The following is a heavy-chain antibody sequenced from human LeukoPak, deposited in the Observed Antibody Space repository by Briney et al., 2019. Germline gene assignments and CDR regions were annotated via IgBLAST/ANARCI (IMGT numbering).Heavy chain of an antibody. J-gene: IGHJ4*02. Sequence: GASVKVSCKVSGYTLTELSMHWVRQAPGKGLEWMGGFDPEDGETIYAQKFQGRVTMTEDTSTDTAYMELSSLRPEDTAVYYCATVDDSSGYYSTYFDYWGQGTLVTISS. CDR2: FDPEDGET. CDR3: ATVDDSSGYYSTYFDY. D-gene: IGHD3-22*01. CDR1: GYTLTELS. V-gene: IGHV1-24*01.